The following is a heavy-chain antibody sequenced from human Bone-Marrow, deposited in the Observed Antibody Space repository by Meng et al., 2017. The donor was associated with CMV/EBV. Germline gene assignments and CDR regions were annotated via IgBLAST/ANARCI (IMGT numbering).Heavy chain of an antibody. J-gene: IGHJ4*02. CDR2: ISGSGGGT. D-gene: IGHD5-12*01. CDR1: GFTFSSYA. V-gene: IGHV3-23*01. Sequence: GGSLRLSCAASGFTFSSYAMSWVRQAPGKGLEWVSTISGSGGGTYYADSVKGRFTISRDNSKNTLYLQMNSLRAEDTAVYYCTKSRNGYGGEDYWGQGTLVTVSS. CDR3: TKSRNGYGGEDY.